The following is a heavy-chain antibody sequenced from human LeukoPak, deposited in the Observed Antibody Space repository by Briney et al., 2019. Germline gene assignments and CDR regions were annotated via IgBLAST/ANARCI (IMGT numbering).Heavy chain of an antibody. V-gene: IGHV3-64*01. D-gene: IGHD2-21*02. CDR2: ISGNGGRT. J-gene: IGHJ2*01. CDR3: ARGEPDCAGDCPYWYLDL. Sequence: GGSLRLTCAASGFTFSTSAMHWVRQAPGKGLEYVSAISGNGGRTYYANSVKGRFTISRDNSKNTVFLQMGSLRTEDMAVYYCARGEPDCAGDCPYWYLDLWGRGTLVTVSS. CDR1: GFTFSTSA.